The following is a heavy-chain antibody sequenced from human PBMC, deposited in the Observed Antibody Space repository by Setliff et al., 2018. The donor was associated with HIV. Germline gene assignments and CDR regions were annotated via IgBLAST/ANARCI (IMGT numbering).Heavy chain of an antibody. CDR1: GGSLTNYY. V-gene: IGHV4-59*04. J-gene: IGHJ4*02. Sequence: PSETLSLTCAVYGGSLTNYYWSWIRQSPGKGLEWIGNINYGGAPYYTPSLTSRVTVSVDTSNNQFSLKLTSVTAADTAVYFCARQPPLSVLQVWFDDYWGQGRLVTVSS. D-gene: IGHD3-10*01. CDR3: ARQPPLSVLQVWFDDY. CDR2: INYGGAP.